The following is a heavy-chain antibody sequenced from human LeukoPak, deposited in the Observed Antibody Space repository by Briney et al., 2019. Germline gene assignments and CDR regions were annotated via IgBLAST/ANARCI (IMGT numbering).Heavy chain of an antibody. Sequence: SQTLSLTCTVSGGSISSGSYYWSWIPQPAGKGLEWIGRFYTSGSTNYNPSLKSRVTMSVDTSKSQFSLKLSSVAAADTAVYYGARERGSGWYDMTFDYWGQGTLVTVSS. D-gene: IGHD6-19*01. CDR3: ARERGSGWYDMTFDY. CDR2: FYTSGST. J-gene: IGHJ4*02. V-gene: IGHV4-61*02. CDR1: GGSISSGSYY.